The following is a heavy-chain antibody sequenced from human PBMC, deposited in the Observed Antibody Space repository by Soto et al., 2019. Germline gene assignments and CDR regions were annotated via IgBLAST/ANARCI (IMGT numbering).Heavy chain of an antibody. CDR2: LIPIPGTA. CDR3: ARSQGSSTSLEIYYYYYYGMDV. J-gene: IGHJ6*01. V-gene: IGHV1-69*01. CDR1: GGTFGSYA. Sequence: QVQLVQSGAEVQKPGSSVKVSCKASGGTFGSYAISWVRQAPGQGLEWMGGLIPIPGTANYARKFQGRVTIAADESTSTAYMELSSLRAEDTAVYYCARSQGSSTSLEIYYYYYYGMDVWGKGPRSPSPQ. D-gene: IGHD2-2*01.